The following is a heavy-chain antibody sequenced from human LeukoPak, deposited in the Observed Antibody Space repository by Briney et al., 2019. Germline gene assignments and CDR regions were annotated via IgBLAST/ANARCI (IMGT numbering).Heavy chain of an antibody. Sequence: PSETLSLTCTVSGGSISRYYWSWIRQPAGKGLEWIGRIYSSGSTNFNPSLKSRVTMSVDTSKNQVSLNLSSVTAADTAVYYCARESISVGDYWGQGALVTVSS. CDR1: GGSISRYY. D-gene: IGHD6-19*01. CDR3: ARESISVGDY. V-gene: IGHV4-4*07. J-gene: IGHJ4*02. CDR2: IYSSGST.